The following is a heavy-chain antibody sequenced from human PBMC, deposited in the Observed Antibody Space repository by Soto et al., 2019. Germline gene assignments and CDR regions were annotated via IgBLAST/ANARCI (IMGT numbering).Heavy chain of an antibody. CDR1: GGSISSYY. Sequence: QVQLQESGPGLVKPSETLSLTCTVSGGSISSYYWSWIRQPPGKGLEWIGYIYYSGSTNYNPSLKSRVTISVDTSKNQFSLKLSSVTAADTAVYYCARDMYYYGSGSYPLPPAHNNWFDPWGQGTLVTVSS. V-gene: IGHV4-59*01. CDR3: ARDMYYYGSGSYPLPPAHNNWFDP. J-gene: IGHJ5*02. D-gene: IGHD3-10*01. CDR2: IYYSGST.